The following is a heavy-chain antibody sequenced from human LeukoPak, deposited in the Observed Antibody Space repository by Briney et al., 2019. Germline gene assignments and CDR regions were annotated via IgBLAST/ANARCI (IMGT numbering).Heavy chain of an antibody. CDR3: ARANWGIKVTGAYYYYGMDV. V-gene: IGHV1-69*04. CDR2: INPMRSIV. J-gene: IGHJ6*02. Sequence: SVKVSCKASGYTFSSYAISWVRQAPGQGLEWMGKINPMRSIVSYAQKFQGRVTITADMSTSTAYMELSSLRSEDKAVYYCARANWGIKVTGAYYYYGMDVWGQGTTVTVSS. D-gene: IGHD6-19*01. CDR1: GYTFSSYA.